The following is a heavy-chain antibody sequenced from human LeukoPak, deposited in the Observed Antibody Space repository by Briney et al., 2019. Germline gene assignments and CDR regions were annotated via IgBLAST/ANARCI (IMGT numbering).Heavy chain of an antibody. CDR2: ISYDGSNK. V-gene: IGHV3-30*03. J-gene: IGHJ4*02. D-gene: IGHD3-22*01. Sequence: RSLRLSCAASGFTFSRHGMHWVRQAPGKGLEWVAVISYDGSNKYYADSVKGRFTISRDNSKNTLYLQMNSLRAEDTAVYYCARGLGLYDSSGYPEWGQGTLVTVSS. CDR1: GFTFSRHG. CDR3: ARGLGLYDSSGYPE.